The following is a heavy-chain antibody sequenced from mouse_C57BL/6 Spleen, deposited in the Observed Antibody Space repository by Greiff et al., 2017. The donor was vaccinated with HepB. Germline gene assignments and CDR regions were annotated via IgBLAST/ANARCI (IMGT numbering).Heavy chain of an antibody. D-gene: IGHD1-1*01. Sequence: EVHLVESGGDLVKPGGSLKLSCAASGFTLSSYGMSWVRQTPDKRLEWVATIRSGGSYTYYPDSVTGRFTISRDNAKNTLYLQMSSLKSEDTAMYYCARKDGSSDFDVWGTGTTVTVSS. J-gene: IGHJ1*03. CDR1: GFTLSSYG. CDR2: IRSGGSYT. V-gene: IGHV5-6*01. CDR3: ARKDGSSDFDV.